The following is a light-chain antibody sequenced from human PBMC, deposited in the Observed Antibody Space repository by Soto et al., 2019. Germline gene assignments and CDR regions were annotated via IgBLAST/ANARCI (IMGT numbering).Light chain of an antibody. CDR1: QSVRIL. CDR2: GAT. Sequence: EIVMTQSPATLSVSPGERATLSGRASQSVRILLAWYQQKPGQAPRLLIHGATTRATGIPARFSGTGSGTEFTLTISSLQSEDFAVYYCQQYNNWPRTFGQGTKVDI. CDR3: QQYNNWPRT. V-gene: IGKV3-15*01. J-gene: IGKJ1*01.